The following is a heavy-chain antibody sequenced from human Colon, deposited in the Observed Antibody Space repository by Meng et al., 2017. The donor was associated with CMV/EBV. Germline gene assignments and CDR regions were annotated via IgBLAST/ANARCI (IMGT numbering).Heavy chain of an antibody. V-gene: IGHV4-31*03. D-gene: IGHD3-10*01. CDR1: GGSISSGGYY. CDR2: IHSSGST. Sequence: QVHLQESRPGLVTPSQTLSPTCTVSGGSISSGGYYLSWIRQHAGKGLEWMRYIHSSGSTYYNPSLRSRLTISVDTSKNQFSLKLSSVTAADTAVYYCARASYGSGSPLGESWFDPWGQGTLVTVSS. CDR3: ARASYGSGSPLGESWFDP. J-gene: IGHJ5*02.